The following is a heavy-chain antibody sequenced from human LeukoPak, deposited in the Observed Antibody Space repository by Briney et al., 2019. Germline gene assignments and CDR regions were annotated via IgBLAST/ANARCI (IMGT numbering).Heavy chain of an antibody. D-gene: IGHD3-10*01. CDR2: ISSSSGTI. CDR3: ARYYGSGAFDI. V-gene: IGHV3-48*04. J-gene: IGHJ3*02. CDR1: GFTFSSYA. Sequence: GGSLRLSCAASGFTFSSYAMKWVRQAPGRGLEWVSYISSSSGTIYYADSVKGRFTISRDNAKNSLYLQMNSLRAEDTAVYYCARYYGSGAFDIWGQGTMVTVSS.